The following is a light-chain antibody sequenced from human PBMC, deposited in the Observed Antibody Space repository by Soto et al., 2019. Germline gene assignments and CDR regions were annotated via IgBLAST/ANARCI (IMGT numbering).Light chain of an antibody. J-gene: IGKJ5*01. V-gene: IGKV3-15*01. CDR3: QQYNNWPQT. CDR2: DAS. CDR1: QSLRSS. Sequence: ETMMTQTPDTLSVSLGERATLSCRASQSLRSSLAWYQQIPGQAPRLLIYDASTRATGIPARFSGSGSGTDFTLTISGLQSEDFAVYYCQQYNNWPQTFGQGTRLEIK.